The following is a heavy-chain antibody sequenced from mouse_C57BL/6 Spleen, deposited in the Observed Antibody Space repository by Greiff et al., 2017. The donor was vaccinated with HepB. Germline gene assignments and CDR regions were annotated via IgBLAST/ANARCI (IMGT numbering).Heavy chain of an antibody. V-gene: IGHV5-4*01. CDR1: GFTFSSYA. J-gene: IGHJ1*03. CDR2: ISDGGSYT. CDR3: ARDLNYWYFDV. Sequence: EVKLVESGGGLVKPGGSLKLSCAASGFTFSSYAMSWVRQTPEKRLEWVATISDGGSYTYYPDNVKGRFTISRDNAKNNLYLQMSHLKSEDTAMYYCARDLNYWYFDVWGTGTTVTVSS.